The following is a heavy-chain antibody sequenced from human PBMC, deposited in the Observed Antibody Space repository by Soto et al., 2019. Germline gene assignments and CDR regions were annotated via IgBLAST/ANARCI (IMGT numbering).Heavy chain of an antibody. CDR1: GFTFSSYA. CDR2: VLGGGGST. CDR3: ARKGPPRDAFDI. Sequence: EVQLLESGGGLVQPGGSLRLSCAASGFTFSSYAMSWVRQTPGKGLEWVSGVLGGGGSTFYADSVKGRFTISRDNSKNTLYVQMNSLRAEDTAIYYCARKGPPRDAFDIWGQGTMVPVSS. J-gene: IGHJ3*02. V-gene: IGHV3-23*01.